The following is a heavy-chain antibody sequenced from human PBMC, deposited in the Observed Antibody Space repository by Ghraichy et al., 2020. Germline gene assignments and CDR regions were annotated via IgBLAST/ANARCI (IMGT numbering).Heavy chain of an antibody. J-gene: IGHJ6*02. D-gene: IGHD3-16*01. CDR1: GFTFDDYA. CDR2: ISWSNTYI. CDR3: AKDLSADLGEESYYGIDV. Sequence: GGSLRLSCAASGFTFDDYAMHWVRQVPGKGLEWVSGISWSNTYIGYADSVKGRFTISRDNAKNSLYLQMNSLRAEDTALYYCAKDLSADLGEESYYGIDVWGQGTTVTVSS. V-gene: IGHV3-9*01.